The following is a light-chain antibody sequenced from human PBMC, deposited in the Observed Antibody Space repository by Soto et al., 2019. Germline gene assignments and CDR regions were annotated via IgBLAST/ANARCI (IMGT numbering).Light chain of an antibody. J-gene: IGKJ2*01. V-gene: IGKV3-15*01. Sequence: EMVMTQSPVTLSVSPGERATLSCRASQSVNSKLAWYQQKPGQAPRLLIYGASTRAAGIPDRFSGSGCGTDFSLTISSMQSEDFSVYYCHQHHDWPGYTFGQGTKLQIK. CDR3: HQHHDWPGYT. CDR2: GAS. CDR1: QSVNSK.